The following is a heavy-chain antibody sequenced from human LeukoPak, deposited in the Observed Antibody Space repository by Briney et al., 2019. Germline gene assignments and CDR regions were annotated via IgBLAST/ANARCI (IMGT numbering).Heavy chain of an antibody. CDR1: GVSISSYY. V-gene: IGHV4-59*01. CDR3: ARDSSGYSSSWRPPYYYYGMDV. CDR2: IYYSGST. Sequence: PSETLSLTRTVSGVSISSYYWSWIRQPPGKGLEWIGYIYYSGSTNYNPSLKSRVTISVDTSKNQFSLKLSSVTAADTAVYYCARDSSGYSSSWRPPYYYYGMDVWGQGTTVTVSS. D-gene: IGHD6-13*01. J-gene: IGHJ6*02.